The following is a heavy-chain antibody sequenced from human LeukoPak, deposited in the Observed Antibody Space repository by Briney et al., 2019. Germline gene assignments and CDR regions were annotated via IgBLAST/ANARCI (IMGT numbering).Heavy chain of an antibody. CDR1: GGSISSYY. V-gene: IGHV4-59*01. Sequence: PSETLSLTCTVAGGSISSYYWSWIRQPPGRGREWIGDIYYSVSTNYNPPLKSRVTISVDTSKNQFSLKLSSVPAADTAVYYCARGTKLIWFGESFSYFQPWGQGTLVTVSS. CDR3: ARGTKLIWFGESFSYFQP. J-gene: IGHJ1*01. CDR2: IYYSVST. D-gene: IGHD3-10*01.